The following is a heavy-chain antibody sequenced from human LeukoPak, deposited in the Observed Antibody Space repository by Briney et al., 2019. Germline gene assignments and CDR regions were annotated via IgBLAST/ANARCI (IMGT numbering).Heavy chain of an antibody. CDR3: ARERDSTVDY. CDR1: GYTFTCYD. J-gene: IGHJ4*02. D-gene: IGHD2/OR15-2a*01. CDR2: MNPNSGNT. V-gene: IGHV1-8*02. Sequence: ASVKVSCKASGYTFTCYDINWVRQATGQGLEWMGWMNPNSGNTSYAQKFQGRVTMTRDMSTSTVYMELSSLRSEDTAVYYCARERDSTVDYWGQGTLVTVSS.